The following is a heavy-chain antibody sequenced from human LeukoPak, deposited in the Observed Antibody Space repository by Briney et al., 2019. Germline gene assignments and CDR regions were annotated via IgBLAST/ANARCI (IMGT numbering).Heavy chain of an antibody. D-gene: IGHD2-21*02. CDR1: GYSFTSYW. CDR3: ASLYCGGDCYPPAEYFQH. Sequence: GESLKISCKGSGYSFTSYWISWVRQMPGKGLEWMGRIDPSDSYTNYSPSLQGHVTISADKSISTAYLQWSSLKASDTAMYYCASLYCGGDCYPPAEYFQHWGQGTLVTVSS. J-gene: IGHJ1*01. V-gene: IGHV5-10-1*01. CDR2: IDPSDSYT.